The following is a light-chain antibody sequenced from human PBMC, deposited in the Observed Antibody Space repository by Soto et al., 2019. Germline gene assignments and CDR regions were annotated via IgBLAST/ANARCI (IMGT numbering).Light chain of an antibody. CDR3: LQYGNSPET. CDR2: GAS. J-gene: IGKJ1*01. V-gene: IGKV3-20*01. CDR1: QTVSSSC. Sequence: EMLVTQSPDTGSLPPLERAGVSVRASQTVSSSCLAWYQQRPGQAPRLRIYGASSRATGIPDRFSGSGSGTDFTLTISRLEPEDLAVYYCLQYGNSPETFGQGTKVDI.